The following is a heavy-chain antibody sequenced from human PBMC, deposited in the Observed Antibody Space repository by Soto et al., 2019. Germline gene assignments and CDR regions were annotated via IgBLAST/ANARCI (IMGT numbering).Heavy chain of an antibody. V-gene: IGHV3-48*03. CDR3: ARDRHYDFWSGYYVEGMDV. CDR1: KFTTRSHE. D-gene: IGHD3-3*01. J-gene: IGHJ6*02. CDR2: MSSSGSTI. Sequence: AGPLRLSSATSKFTTRSHEKNSVRQTPGKGLGWVSYMSSSGSTIYYADSVKGRFTISRDNAKNSLYLQMNSLRAEDTAVYYCARDRHYDFWSGYYVEGMDVWGRGTTVTVSS.